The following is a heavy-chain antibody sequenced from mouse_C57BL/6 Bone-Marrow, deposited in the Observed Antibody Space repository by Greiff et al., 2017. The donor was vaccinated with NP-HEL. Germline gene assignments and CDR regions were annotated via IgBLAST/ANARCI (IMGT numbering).Heavy chain of an antibody. D-gene: IGHD4-1*01. CDR3: ARHGNWYFDV. J-gene: IGHJ1*03. CDR2: ISSGGSYT. CDR1: GFTFSSYC. Sequence: EVKLQESGGDLVKPGGSLKLSCAASGFTFSSYCMSWVRQTPGKRLEWVATISSGGSYTYYPDSVKGRFTISRDNAKNTLYLQMSSLKSEDTAMYYCARHGNWYFDVWGTGTTVTVSS. V-gene: IGHV5-6*01.